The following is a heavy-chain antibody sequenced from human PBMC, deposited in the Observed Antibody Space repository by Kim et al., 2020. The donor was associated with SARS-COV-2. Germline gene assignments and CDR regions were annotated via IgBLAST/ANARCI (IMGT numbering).Heavy chain of an antibody. V-gene: IGHV1-69*13. CDR3: ARDCSSTSCQKRGAFDI. CDR1: GGTFSSYA. CDR2: IIPIFGTA. J-gene: IGHJ3*02. D-gene: IGHD2-2*01. Sequence: SVKVSCKASGGTFSSYAISWVRQAPGQGLEWMGGIIPIFGTANYAQKFQGRVTITADESTSTAYMELSSLRSEDTAVYYCARDCSSTSCQKRGAFDIWGQGTMVTVSS.